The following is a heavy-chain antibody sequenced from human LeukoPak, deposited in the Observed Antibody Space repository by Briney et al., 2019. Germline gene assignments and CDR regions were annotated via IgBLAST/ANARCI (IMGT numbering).Heavy chain of an antibody. Sequence: PGGSLRLSCEASGFTFKKAWMTWVRQAPGKGLECAGRITGETDGGTTDYAAPVKGRFTISRDDSKNTLYLQMDSLKTEDTGVYYCTNYTAWGQGTLVTVSS. J-gene: IGHJ4*02. D-gene: IGHD2-2*02. CDR2: ITGETDGGTT. CDR1: GFTFKKAW. V-gene: IGHV3-15*01. CDR3: TNYTA.